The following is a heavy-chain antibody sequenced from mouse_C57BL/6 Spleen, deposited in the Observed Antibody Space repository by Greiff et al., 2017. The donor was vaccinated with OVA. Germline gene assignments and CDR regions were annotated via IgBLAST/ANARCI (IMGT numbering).Heavy chain of an antibody. CDR3: AKNTPYYYGSSYGYFDV. D-gene: IGHD1-1*01. CDR1: GFSLTSYG. CDR2: IWSGGST. J-gene: IGHJ1*03. V-gene: IGHV2-4*01. Sequence: QVQLQQSGPGLVQPSQSLSITCTVSGFSLTSYGVHWVRQPPGKGLEWLGVIWSGGSTDYNAAFISRLSISKDNSKSQVFFKMNSLQADDTAIYYCAKNTPYYYGSSYGYFDVWGTGTTVTVSS.